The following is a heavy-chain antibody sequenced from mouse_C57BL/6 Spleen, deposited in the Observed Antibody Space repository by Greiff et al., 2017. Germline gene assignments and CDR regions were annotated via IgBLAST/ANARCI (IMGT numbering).Heavy chain of an antibody. Sequence: QVQLQQSGPALVKPGASVKISCKASGYAFSSSWMNWVKQRPGKGLEWIGRIYPGDGDTNYNGKFKGKATLTADKSSSTAYMQLSSLTSEDSAVYYCARLRTTVVGVYFDVWGTGTTVTVSS. CDR1: GYAFSSSW. D-gene: IGHD1-1*01. CDR2: IYPGDGDT. J-gene: IGHJ1*03. V-gene: IGHV1-82*01. CDR3: ARLRTTVVGVYFDV.